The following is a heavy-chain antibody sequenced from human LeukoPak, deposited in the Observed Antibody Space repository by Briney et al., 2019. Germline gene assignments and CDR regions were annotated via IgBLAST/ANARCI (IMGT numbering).Heavy chain of an antibody. V-gene: IGHV4-59*08. CDR3: ARHANYPGGGRYFGY. D-gene: IGHD4-23*01. CDR2: IYYSGST. Sequence: SETLSLTCTVSGGSISSYYWSWIRQPPGKGLEWIGYIYYSGSTNYNPSIKSRVTISADTSKNQFSLKLSTVTAADTAAYYCARHANYPGGGRYFGYWGQGTLVSVSS. CDR1: GGSISSYY. J-gene: IGHJ4*02.